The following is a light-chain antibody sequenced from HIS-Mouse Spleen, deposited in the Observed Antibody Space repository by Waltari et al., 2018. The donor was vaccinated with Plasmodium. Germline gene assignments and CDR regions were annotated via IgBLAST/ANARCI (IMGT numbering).Light chain of an antibody. V-gene: IGLV3-10*01. CDR1: ALPKKY. J-gene: IGLJ3*02. CDR2: ADS. CDR3: YSTDSSGNHRV. Sequence: SYELTQPPSVSVSPGQTARITCSGDALPKKYAYWYQQKSGQAPVLVLYADSKRPPGIPERFSGASSGTMGTLTISGAQVEDEADYYCYSTDSSGNHRVFGGGTKLTVL.